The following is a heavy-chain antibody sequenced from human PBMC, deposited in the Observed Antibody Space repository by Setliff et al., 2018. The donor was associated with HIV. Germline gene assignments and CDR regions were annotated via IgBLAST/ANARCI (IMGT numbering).Heavy chain of an antibody. Sequence: PSETLSLTCTVSGASISSSSYYWGWIRQPPGKGLEWIGTIDYSGNTYYNPSLKSRVTISVDTSKNQFSLKLSSVTAADTAVYYCARGSYYDSSGHTLVDFQHWGQGTLVTVS. J-gene: IGHJ1*01. CDR1: GASISSSSYY. D-gene: IGHD3-22*01. V-gene: IGHV4-39*07. CDR2: IDYSGNT. CDR3: ARGSYYDSSGHTLVDFQH.